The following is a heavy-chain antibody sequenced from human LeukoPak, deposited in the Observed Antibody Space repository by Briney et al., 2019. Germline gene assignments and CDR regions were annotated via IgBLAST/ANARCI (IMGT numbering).Heavy chain of an antibody. V-gene: IGHV3-11*01. D-gene: IGHD1-26*01. Sequence: PGGSLRLSCAASGFTFSDYYMSWIRQAPGKGLEWVSYISSSGSTIYYADSVKGRFTISRDNSKNTLYMQMNSLRADDTAVYYCAKEVGATGTGDAFDIWGQGTMVTVSS. CDR3: AKEVGATGTGDAFDI. CDR2: ISSSGSTI. J-gene: IGHJ3*02. CDR1: GFTFSDYY.